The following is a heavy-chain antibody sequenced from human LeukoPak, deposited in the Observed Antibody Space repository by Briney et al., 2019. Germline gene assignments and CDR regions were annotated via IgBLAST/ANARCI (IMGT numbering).Heavy chain of an antibody. V-gene: IGHV1-46*01. J-gene: IGHJ6*03. CDR3: AMTPIVVVPAAIRPHYYYYMDV. CDR1: GSTFTRYY. CDR2: INPSSGST. D-gene: IGHD2-2*02. Sequence: ASVKVSRKASGSTFTRYYIHWVRQAPGQGLDWMGMINPSSGSTGFAQMFQDRVTMTRDTSTSAVYMELSSLTSEDTAMYYCAMTPIVVVPAAIRPHYYYYMDVWGKGTTVTVSS.